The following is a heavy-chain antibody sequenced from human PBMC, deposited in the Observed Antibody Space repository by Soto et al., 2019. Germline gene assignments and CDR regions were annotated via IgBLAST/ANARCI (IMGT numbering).Heavy chain of an antibody. CDR1: GYTFTGYY. D-gene: IGHD6-13*01. CDR3: ARGPGIAAAGPFDY. CDR2: INPNSGGT. J-gene: IGHJ4*02. V-gene: IGHV1-2*04. Sequence: ASVKVSCKASGYTFTGYYMHWVRQAPGQGLEWMGWINPNSGGTNYAQKFQGWVTMTRDTSISTAYMELSRLRSDDTAVYYCARGPGIAAAGPFDYWGRGTLVTVSS.